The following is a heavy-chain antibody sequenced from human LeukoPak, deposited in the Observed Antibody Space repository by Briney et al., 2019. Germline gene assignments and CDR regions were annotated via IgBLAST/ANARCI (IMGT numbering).Heavy chain of an antibody. V-gene: IGHV1-18*01. Sequence: GASVKVSCKTSGYTFINCGINWVRQAPGQGLEWMGWISTHNGKTHYAQNFQDRITMTTDTSTSTAYLELRSLRSDDTTVYFCARQYCITTDCSLIQTYFDYWGQGTLVTVSS. CDR1: GYTFINCG. D-gene: IGHD3-10*01. CDR2: ISTHNGKT. CDR3: ARQYCITTDCSLIQTYFDY. J-gene: IGHJ4*02.